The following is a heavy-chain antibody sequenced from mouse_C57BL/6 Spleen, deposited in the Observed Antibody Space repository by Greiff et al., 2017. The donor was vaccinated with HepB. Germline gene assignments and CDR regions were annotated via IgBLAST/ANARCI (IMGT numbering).Heavy chain of an antibody. CDR1: GFTFSSYA. CDR2: ISDGGSYT. Sequence: DVQLVESGGGLVKPGGSLKLSCAASGFTFSSYAMSWVRQTPGKRLEWVATISDGGSYTYYPDNVKGRFTISRDNAKNNLYLQMSHLKSEDTAMYYCANDGYYEYFDVWGTGTTVTVSS. J-gene: IGHJ1*03. D-gene: IGHD2-3*01. CDR3: ANDGYYEYFDV. V-gene: IGHV5-4*01.